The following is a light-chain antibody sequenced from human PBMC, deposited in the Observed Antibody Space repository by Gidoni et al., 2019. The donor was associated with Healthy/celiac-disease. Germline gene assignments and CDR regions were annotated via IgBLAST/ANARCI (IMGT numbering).Light chain of an antibody. CDR2: EGS. Sequence: QSALTQPASVSGSPGQSITISCTGTSSDVVSYNLVSWYQQHPRKAPKLMIYEGSKRPSGVSNRFSGSKSGNTASLTISGLQAEDEADYYCCSYAGSSTWVFGGGTKLTVL. CDR1: SSDVVSYNL. V-gene: IGLV2-23*01. CDR3: CSYAGSSTWV. J-gene: IGLJ3*02.